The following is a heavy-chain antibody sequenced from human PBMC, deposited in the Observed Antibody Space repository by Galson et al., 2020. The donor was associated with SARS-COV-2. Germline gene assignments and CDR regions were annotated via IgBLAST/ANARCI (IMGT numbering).Heavy chain of an antibody. J-gene: IGHJ6*02. CDR2: IYSGGST. CDR3: ASDGRAYWNYYYGMDD. Sequence: TWGSLRLSCEASGFTVSSNYMCWVRQAPGKGLEWVAGIYSGGSTYYADSVKGRFTISRDNSRNTLYLQMSSLRAEDTAVYYCASDGRAYWNYYYGMDDWGQGTTVTVSS. D-gene: IGHD3-16*01. V-gene: IGHV3-66*01. CDR1: GFTVSSNY.